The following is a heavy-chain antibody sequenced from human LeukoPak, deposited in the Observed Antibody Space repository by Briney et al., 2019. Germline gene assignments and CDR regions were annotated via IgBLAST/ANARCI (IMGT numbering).Heavy chain of an antibody. CDR2: INPNSGGS. Sequence: GASVKVSCKASGYTFTGYYMHWVRQAPGQGLEWMGWINPNSGGSNYAQKFQGRVTMTRDTSISTAYMELSRLRSDDTAVYYCARYSSSWYYFDYWGQGTLVTVSP. J-gene: IGHJ4*02. D-gene: IGHD6-13*01. CDR3: ARYSSSWYYFDY. CDR1: GYTFTGYY. V-gene: IGHV1-2*02.